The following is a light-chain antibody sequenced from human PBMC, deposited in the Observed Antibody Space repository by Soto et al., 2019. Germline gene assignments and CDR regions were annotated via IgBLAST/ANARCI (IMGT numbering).Light chain of an antibody. Sequence: DILMTQSTDSLAVSLGERATINCKSSQSVLYSSNNKNYLAWYQQKPGQPPKLLIYWASTRESGVPDRFSGSGSGTDFTLSISSLQAEDVAVYYCQQYYRPWTFGQGTKVEIK. V-gene: IGKV4-1*01. CDR3: QQYYRPWT. CDR1: QSVLYSSNNKNY. J-gene: IGKJ1*01. CDR2: WAS.